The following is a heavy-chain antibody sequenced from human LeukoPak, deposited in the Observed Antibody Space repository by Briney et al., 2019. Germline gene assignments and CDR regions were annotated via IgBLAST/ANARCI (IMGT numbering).Heavy chain of an antibody. D-gene: IGHD3-10*01. V-gene: IGHV3-30-3*01. Sequence: PGGSLRLSCAASGFTFSSYAMHWVRQAPGKGLEWVAVISYDGSNKYYADSVKGRFTISRDNSKNTLYLQMNSLRAEDTAVYYCARGAPRGYFDYWGQGTLVTVS. CDR1: GFTFSSYA. CDR3: ARGAPRGYFDY. J-gene: IGHJ4*02. CDR2: ISYDGSNK.